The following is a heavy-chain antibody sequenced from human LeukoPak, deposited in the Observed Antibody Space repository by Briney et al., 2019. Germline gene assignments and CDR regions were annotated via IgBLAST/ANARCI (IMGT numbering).Heavy chain of an antibody. CDR2: ISGSGGST. V-gene: IGHV3-23*01. J-gene: IGHJ4*02. CDR3: AKDRVGASYGAYFDY. Sequence: PGGSLRLSCAASGFTFSSYAMSWVRQAPGKGLEWVSAISGSGGSTYYADSVKGRFTISRDNSKNTLYLQMNSLRAEDTAVYYCAKDRVGASYGAYFDYWGQGTLVTVSS. CDR1: GFTFSSYA. D-gene: IGHD1-26*01.